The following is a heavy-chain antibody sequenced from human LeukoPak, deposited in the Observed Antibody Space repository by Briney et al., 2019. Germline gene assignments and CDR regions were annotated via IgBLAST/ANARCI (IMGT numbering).Heavy chain of an antibody. CDR2: ISGSGGST. J-gene: IGHJ5*02. CDR1: GFTFSSYE. CDR3: AKDARGYCSSTSCYGWFDP. D-gene: IGHD2-2*01. V-gene: IGHV3-23*01. Sequence: GGSLRLSCAASGFTFSSYEMNWVRQAPGKGLEWVSAISGSGGSTYYADSVKGRFTISRDNSKNTLYLQMNSLRAEDTAVYYCAKDARGYCSSTSCYGWFDPWGQGTLVTVSS.